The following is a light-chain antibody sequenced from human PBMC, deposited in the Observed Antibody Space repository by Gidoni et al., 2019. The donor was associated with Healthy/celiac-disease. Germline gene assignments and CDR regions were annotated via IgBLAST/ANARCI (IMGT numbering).Light chain of an antibody. CDR2: GAA. V-gene: IGKV3-20*01. Sequence: EIVLTQSPGTLSLSPGERANLPCRASQSVSSSYLAWYQQKPGQAPRLLIYGAASKATGIPDSFSGSGSGTDFTLTISRLEPEDFAVYYCQQYGSSPRTFGQGTKVEIK. CDR3: QQYGSSPRT. J-gene: IGKJ1*01. CDR1: QSVSSSY.